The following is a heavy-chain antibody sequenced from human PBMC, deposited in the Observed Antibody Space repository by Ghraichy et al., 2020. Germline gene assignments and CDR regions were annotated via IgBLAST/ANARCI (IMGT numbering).Heavy chain of an antibody. D-gene: IGHD2-21*01. CDR1: GGSINSYY. CDR3: ARRVAYCGGDCHFFES. J-gene: IGHJ4*02. Sequence: SETLPLTCTVSGGSINSYYWSWIRQPPGKGLEWIGYTYFTGSTNYNPSLKSRVTISLDTSTKQFSLKLRSVTAADTAVYYCARRVAYCGGDCHFFESWGQGTLVTVSS. CDR2: TYFTGST. V-gene: IGHV4-59*08.